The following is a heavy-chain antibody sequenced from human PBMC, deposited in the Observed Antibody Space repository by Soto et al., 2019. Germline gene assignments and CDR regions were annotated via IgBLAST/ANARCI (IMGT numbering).Heavy chain of an antibody. D-gene: IGHD1-7*01. J-gene: IGHJ4*02. CDR2: INAGNGNT. CDR1: GYTFTSYA. Sequence: ASVKVSCKASGYTFTSYAMHWVRQAPGQRLEWMGWINAGNGNTKYSQKFQGRVTITRDTSASTAYTELSSPRSEDTAVYYCAREDNWNYGIDYWGQGTLVTVSS. V-gene: IGHV1-3*01. CDR3: AREDNWNYGIDY.